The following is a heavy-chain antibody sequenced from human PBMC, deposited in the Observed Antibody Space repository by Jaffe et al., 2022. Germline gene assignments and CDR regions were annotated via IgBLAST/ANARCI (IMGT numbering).Heavy chain of an antibody. Sequence: QVTLRESGPALVKPTQTLTLTCTFSGFSLSTSGMCVSWIRQPPGKALEWLALIDWDDDKYYSTSLKTRLTISKDTSKNQVVLTMTNMDPVDTATYYCARASCDYGNGYFDYWGQGTLVTVSS. J-gene: IGHJ4*02. D-gene: IGHD4-17*01. CDR2: IDWDDDK. V-gene: IGHV2-70*01. CDR3: ARASCDYGNGYFDY. CDR1: GFSLSTSGMC.